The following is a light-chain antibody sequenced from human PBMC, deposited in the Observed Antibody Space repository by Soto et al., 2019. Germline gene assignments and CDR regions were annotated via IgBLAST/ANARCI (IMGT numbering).Light chain of an antibody. J-gene: IGKJ4*01. Sequence: EIVLTQSTGTLSLSPGKSGTLSCRASQSVSSYLAWYQQKPGQAPRLLIYDASNRATGIPARFSGSGSGTDFTLTISSLEPEDFAVYYCQQRSNWPLTFGGGTKVDIK. CDR1: QSVSSY. V-gene: IGKV3-11*01. CDR3: QQRSNWPLT. CDR2: DAS.